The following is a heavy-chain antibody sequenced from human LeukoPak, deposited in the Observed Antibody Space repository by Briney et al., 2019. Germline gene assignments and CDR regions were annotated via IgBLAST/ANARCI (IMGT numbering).Heavy chain of an antibody. J-gene: IGHJ3*02. CDR3: ARALNLYYYDTSVEPAFDI. CDR1: GGSISSGSYY. D-gene: IGHD3-22*01. CDR2: IYASGST. V-gene: IGHV4-61*02. Sequence: SQTLSLTCTVSGGSISSGSYYWSWIRQPAGKGLEWIGRIYASGSTSFNPSLRSRVTISVDTSKNQFSLKLSSVTATDTAVYYCARALNLYYYDTSVEPAFDIWGQGTMVTVSS.